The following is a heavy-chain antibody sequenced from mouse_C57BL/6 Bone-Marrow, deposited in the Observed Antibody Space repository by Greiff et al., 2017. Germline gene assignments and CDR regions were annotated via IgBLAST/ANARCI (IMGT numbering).Heavy chain of an antibody. Sequence: EVQLVESGGGLVKPGGSLKLSCAASGFTFSSYAMSWVRQTPEKRLEWVATISDGGSYTYYPDNVKGRFTISRDNAKNNLYLQMSHLKSEDTAMYYCARNRLITTSLDYWGQGTTLTVSS. CDR3: ARNRLITTSLDY. V-gene: IGHV5-4*01. CDR1: GFTFSSYA. J-gene: IGHJ2*01. CDR2: ISDGGSYT. D-gene: IGHD1-1*01.